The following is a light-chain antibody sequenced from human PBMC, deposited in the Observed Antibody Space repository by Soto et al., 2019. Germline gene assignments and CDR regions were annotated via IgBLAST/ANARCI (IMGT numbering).Light chain of an antibody. CDR2: GAF. J-gene: IGKJ1*01. Sequence: EIVMTQSPATLSVSPGERATLSCRASQGIKDYVAWFQQKPGQAPRLLIYGAFTRATGIPDRFSGSGSGTDFTLTISRLEPEDFAVYYCQQYNNWPRTFGQGTKVDIK. V-gene: IGKV3D-15*01. CDR1: QGIKDY. CDR3: QQYNNWPRT.